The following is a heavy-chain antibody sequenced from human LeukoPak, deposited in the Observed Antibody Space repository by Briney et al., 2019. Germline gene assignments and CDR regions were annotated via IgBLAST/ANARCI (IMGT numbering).Heavy chain of an antibody. Sequence: SETLSLTCTVSGASITSGGYYWTWIRQHPGKGLEWIGYMYYSGSSYYNPSLKTRLTISLDTSKNAFSLKLSSVTAADTAVYYCAIGGTIFGVANWFDPWGQGTLVTVSS. V-gene: IGHV4-31*03. CDR1: GASITSGGYY. D-gene: IGHD3-3*02. CDR2: MYYSGSS. J-gene: IGHJ5*02. CDR3: AIGGTIFGVANWFDP.